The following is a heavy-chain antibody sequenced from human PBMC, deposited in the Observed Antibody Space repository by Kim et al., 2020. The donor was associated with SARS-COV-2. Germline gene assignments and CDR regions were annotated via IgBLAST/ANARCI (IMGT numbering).Heavy chain of an antibody. CDR3: ARQSSGWLSEFDY. CDR2: IYYSGST. J-gene: IGHJ4*02. CDR1: AGSIGSYF. Sequence: SETLSLTCTVSAGSIGSYFWNWIRQPPGKGLEWIGYIYYSGSTNYNPSLKSRITISVDTSKNQFSMKLSSVTAADTAVYYCARQSSGWLSEFDYWGQGTLVTVSS. D-gene: IGHD3-22*01. V-gene: IGHV4-59*08.